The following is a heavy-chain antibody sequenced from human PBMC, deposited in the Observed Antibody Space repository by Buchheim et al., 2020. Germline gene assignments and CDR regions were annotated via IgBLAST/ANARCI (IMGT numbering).Heavy chain of an antibody. Sequence: VQLVESGGGVVQPGRSLRLSCAASGFTFSTYGMHWVRQAPGKGLEWVAVISYDGSNKYYADSVKGRFTISRDNSKNTLYLQMNSLRAEDTAVYYCAKDFGYNLIFDYWGQGTL. CDR2: ISYDGSNK. J-gene: IGHJ4*02. D-gene: IGHD5-24*01. CDR3: AKDFGYNLIFDY. V-gene: IGHV3-30*18. CDR1: GFTFSTYG.